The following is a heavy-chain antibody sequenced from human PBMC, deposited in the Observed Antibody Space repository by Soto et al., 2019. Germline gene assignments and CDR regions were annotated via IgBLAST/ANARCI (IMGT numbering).Heavy chain of an antibody. CDR2: IYYSGST. D-gene: IGHD5-12*01. Sequence: LSLTCTVSGGSISSYYWSWIRQPPGKGLEWIGYIYYSGSTNYNPSLKSRVTISVDTSKNQFSLKLSSVTAADTAVYYCARELGVLRGGWDYFDYWGQGTLVTVSS. V-gene: IGHV4-59*01. CDR1: GGSISSYY. CDR3: ARELGVLRGGWDYFDY. J-gene: IGHJ4*02.